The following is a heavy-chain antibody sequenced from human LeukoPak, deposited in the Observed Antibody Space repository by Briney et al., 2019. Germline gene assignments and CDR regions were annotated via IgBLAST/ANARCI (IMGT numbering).Heavy chain of an antibody. CDR3: ARLRNNYNDNGDFPRY. CDR2: IYHSGTT. V-gene: IGHV4-38-2*01. J-gene: IGHJ4*02. D-gene: IGHD4-17*01. Sequence: SETLSLTCAVSGYPLSSGYYWGWIRPPPGKGLEWIGHIYHSGTTYYNPSLKSRVTISVDTSKNQFSLRLNPVTAADTAVYYCARLRNNYNDNGDFPRYWGQGTLVTVSS. CDR1: GYPLSSGYY.